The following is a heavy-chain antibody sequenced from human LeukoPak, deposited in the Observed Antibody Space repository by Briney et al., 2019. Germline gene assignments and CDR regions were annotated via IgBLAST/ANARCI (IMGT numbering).Heavy chain of an antibody. CDR2: INHSGST. CDR1: GGSFSGYY. Sequence: SETLSLTCAVYGGSFSGYYWSWIRQPPGKGLEWIGGINHSGSTNYNPSLKSRVTISVDTSKNQFSLKLSSVTAADTAVYYCARGRLYDFWSGYHYWGQGTLVTVSS. D-gene: IGHD3-3*01. CDR3: ARGRLYDFWSGYHY. J-gene: IGHJ4*02. V-gene: IGHV4-34*01.